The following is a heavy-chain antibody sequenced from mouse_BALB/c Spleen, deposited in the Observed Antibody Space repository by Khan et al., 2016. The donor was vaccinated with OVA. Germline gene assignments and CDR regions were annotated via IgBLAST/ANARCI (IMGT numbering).Heavy chain of an antibody. Sequence: VQLQQSGPDLVKTGASVKISCKASGFSFTAYYMNWVKLSPGKSLECMGRINPNTDNTNYKQKFKGKAILNVDTSSSTAYMELRSLTSEDSAVYFSARGYDFFAYWGQGTLVTVSA. D-gene: IGHD2-2*01. V-gene: IGHV1-26*01. J-gene: IGHJ3*01. CDR1: GFSFTAYY. CDR2: INPNTDNT. CDR3: ARGYDFFAY.